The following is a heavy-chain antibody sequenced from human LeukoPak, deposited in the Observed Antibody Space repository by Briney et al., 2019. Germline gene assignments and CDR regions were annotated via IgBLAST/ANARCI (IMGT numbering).Heavy chain of an antibody. J-gene: IGHJ4*02. V-gene: IGHV4-31*03. D-gene: IGHD6-13*01. Sequence: SQTLSLTCTVSGGSISSGGYYWSWIRQHPGKGLEWIGYIYYSGSTYYNPSLKSRVTISVDTSKNQFSLKLSSVTAADTAVYYCARGILDSSSWYPNGYFDYWGQGTLVTVSS. CDR1: GGSISSGGYY. CDR3: ARGILDSSSWYPNGYFDY. CDR2: IYYSGST.